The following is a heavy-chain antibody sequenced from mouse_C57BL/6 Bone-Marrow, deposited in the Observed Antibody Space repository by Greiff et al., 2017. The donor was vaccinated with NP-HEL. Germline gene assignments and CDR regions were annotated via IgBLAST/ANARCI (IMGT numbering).Heavy chain of an antibody. J-gene: IGHJ2*01. CDR1: GFNIKDDY. CDR2: IDPENGDT. D-gene: IGHD1-1*01. Sequence: VQLQQSGAELVRPGASVKLSCTASGFNIKDDYMHWVKQRPEQGLEWIGWIDPENGDTEYASKVQGKATITADTSSNTAYPQLSSLTSEDTAVYYCTTLIIPSRYWGQGTTLTVSS. V-gene: IGHV14-4*01. CDR3: TTLIIPSRY.